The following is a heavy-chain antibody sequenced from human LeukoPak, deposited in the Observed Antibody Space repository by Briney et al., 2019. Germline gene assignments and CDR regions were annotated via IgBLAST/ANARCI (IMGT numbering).Heavy chain of an antibody. J-gene: IGHJ4*02. CDR3: ARDPGIAAATFYYFDY. Sequence: GGSLRLSCAASGFTFSSYAMHWVRQAPGKGLEWVAVISYDGSNKYYADSVKGRFTISRDNSKNTLYLQMNSLRAEDTAVYYCARDPGIAAATFYYFDYWGQGTLVTVSS. CDR2: ISYDGSNK. CDR1: GFTFSSYA. V-gene: IGHV3-30-3*01. D-gene: IGHD6-13*01.